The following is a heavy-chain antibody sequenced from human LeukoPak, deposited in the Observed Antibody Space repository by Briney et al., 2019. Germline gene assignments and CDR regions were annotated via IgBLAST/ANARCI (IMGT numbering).Heavy chain of an antibody. Sequence: GGSLRPSCAASGFTFTSYAMSWVRQAPGKGLEWVSAISGSGGSTYYADSVKGRFTISRDNSKNTLYLQMNSLRAEDTAVYYCAKTAVAGTKYYFDYWGQGTLVTVSS. V-gene: IGHV3-23*01. J-gene: IGHJ4*02. D-gene: IGHD6-19*01. CDR1: GFTFTSYA. CDR2: ISGSGGST. CDR3: AKTAVAGTKYYFDY.